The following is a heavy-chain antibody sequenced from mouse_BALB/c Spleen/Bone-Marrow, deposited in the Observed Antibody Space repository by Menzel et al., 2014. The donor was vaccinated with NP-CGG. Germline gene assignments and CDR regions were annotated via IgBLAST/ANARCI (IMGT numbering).Heavy chain of an antibody. CDR3: IRSNGGGAMDY. V-gene: IGHV6-6*02. Sequence: EVQGVESGGGLVQPGGSMKLSCVDSGITFSNYWMNWVRQSPEKGLEWVAEIRLKSTNYATHYAESVKGRFTISRDDSKSSVYLQMNNLRAEDTGIYYCIRSNGGGAMDYWGQGTSVTVSS. D-gene: IGHD4-1*01. J-gene: IGHJ4*01. CDR2: IRLKSTNYAT. CDR1: GITFSNYW.